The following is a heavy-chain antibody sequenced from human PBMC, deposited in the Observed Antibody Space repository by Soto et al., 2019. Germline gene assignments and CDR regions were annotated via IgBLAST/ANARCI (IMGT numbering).Heavy chain of an antibody. V-gene: IGHV3-33*01. CDR1: GFTFSSYG. CDR3: ARGNYGGNYLVDY. CDR2: IWYDGSNK. Sequence: PGGSLRLSCAASGFTFSSYGMHGVGQAPGKGLEWVAVIWYDGSNKDYADSVNGRFTISRDNSKNTLYLQMNSLRAEDTAVYYCARGNYGGNYLVDYWGQGNLVSVFS. D-gene: IGHD2-21*02. J-gene: IGHJ4*01.